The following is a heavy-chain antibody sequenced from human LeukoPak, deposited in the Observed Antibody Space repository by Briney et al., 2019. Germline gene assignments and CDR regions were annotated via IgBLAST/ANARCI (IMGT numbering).Heavy chain of an antibody. CDR1: RFSFSNYW. D-gene: IGHD3-10*01. CDR2: VKSDGSNP. Sequence: GGSLRLSCAASRFSFSNYWMHWVRQAPGKGLVWVSRVKSDGSNPSYADSVKGRFTISRDDAENMLYLQMNTRGAEDTAVYYCARDIVSGSGSLDYWGQGTLVTVSS. V-gene: IGHV3-74*01. CDR3: ARDIVSGSGSLDY. J-gene: IGHJ4*02.